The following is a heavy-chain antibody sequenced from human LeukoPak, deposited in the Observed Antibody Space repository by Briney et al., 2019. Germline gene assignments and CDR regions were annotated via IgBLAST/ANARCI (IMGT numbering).Heavy chain of an antibody. CDR1: GVSISSYY. J-gene: IGHJ3*02. D-gene: IGHD4-17*01. V-gene: IGHV4-59*08. CDR2: IYYSGST. Sequence: PSETLPLTCTVSGVSISSYYWSWIRQPPGKGLEWIGYIYYSGSTNYNPSLKSRVTISVDTSKNQFSLKLSSVTAADTAVYYCARLQKDYGDHRAQQAFDIWGQGTMVTVSS. CDR3: ARLQKDYGDHRAQQAFDI.